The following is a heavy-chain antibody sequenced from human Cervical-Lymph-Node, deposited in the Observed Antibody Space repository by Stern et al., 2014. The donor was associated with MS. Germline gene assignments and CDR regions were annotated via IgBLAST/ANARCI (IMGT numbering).Heavy chain of an antibody. CDR2: ISAYNGNT. D-gene: IGHD2-21*02. V-gene: IGHV1-18*01. CDR3: ARPRDPTGGDWSPDAFDV. CDR1: GYTFTSYG. Sequence: QVQLVQSGAEVKKPGASVKVSCKASGYTFTSYGISWARQVPGQGLEWMGWISAYNGNTNFAQKLQGRVIMTTDTSTSTAYMELRSLRSDDTAVYYCARPRDPTGGDWSPDAFDVWGQGTMVTVSS. J-gene: IGHJ3*01.